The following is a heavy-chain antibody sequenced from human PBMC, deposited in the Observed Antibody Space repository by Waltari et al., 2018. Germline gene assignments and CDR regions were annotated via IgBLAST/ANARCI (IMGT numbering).Heavy chain of an antibody. CDR1: GYTLTSYE. V-gene: IGHV1-3*01. CDR3: ARQSFYYDSSGSPPPDY. CDR2: INAGNGDT. Sequence: QVQLVQSGAEVKKPGAPVRVSCKASGYTLTSYEMHWVRQAPRQRLEWMGWINAGNGDTKYSQKFQGRVTLSRDTSASTAYMDLSRLRSEDTAIYYCARQSFYYDSSGSPPPDYWGQGTLVTVSS. D-gene: IGHD3-22*01. J-gene: IGHJ4*02.